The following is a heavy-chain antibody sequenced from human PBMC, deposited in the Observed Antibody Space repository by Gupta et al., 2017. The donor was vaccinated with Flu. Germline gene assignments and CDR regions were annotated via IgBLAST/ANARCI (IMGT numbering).Heavy chain of an antibody. CDR2: IRSKANSYAT. CDR1: GFTFSGSA. CDR3: TRLYGTGYSSGWRDY. V-gene: IGHV3-73*02. D-gene: IGHD6-19*01. Sequence: EVQLVESGGGLVQPGGSLKLSCAASGFTFSGSAMHWVRQASGKGLEWVGRIRSKANSYATAYAASVKGRFTISRDDSKNTAYLQMNSLKTEDTAVYYCTRLYGTGYSSGWRDYWGQGTLVTVSS. J-gene: IGHJ4*02.